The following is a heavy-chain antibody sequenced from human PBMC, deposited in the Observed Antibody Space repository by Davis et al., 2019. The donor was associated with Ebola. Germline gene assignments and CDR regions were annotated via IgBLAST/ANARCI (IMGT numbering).Heavy chain of an antibody. D-gene: IGHD2-15*01. Sequence: ASVKVSRKVSGYTLTELFIHWVRQAPGKGLEWMGNFDPEDGEAIYAQRFQDRVTMTADTSTDTAYMELSSLRSEDTAIYYCATDGIGGSFDIWGQGTMVTVSS. CDR1: GYTLTELF. V-gene: IGHV1-24*01. J-gene: IGHJ3*02. CDR3: ATDGIGGSFDI. CDR2: FDPEDGEA.